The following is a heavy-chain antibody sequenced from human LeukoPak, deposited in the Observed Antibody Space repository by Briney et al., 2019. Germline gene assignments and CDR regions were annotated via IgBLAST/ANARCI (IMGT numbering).Heavy chain of an antibody. CDR1: GSTFSSYA. J-gene: IGHJ4*02. V-gene: IGHV3-21*01. Sequence: KAGGSLRLSCAASGSTFSSYAMSWVRQAPGKGLEWVSSISSSSSYIYYADSVKGRFTISRDNAKNSLYLQMNSLRAEDTAVYYCARGDYDILTGYYKYYFDYWGQGTLVTVSS. D-gene: IGHD3-9*01. CDR3: ARGDYDILTGYYKYYFDY. CDR2: ISSSSSYI.